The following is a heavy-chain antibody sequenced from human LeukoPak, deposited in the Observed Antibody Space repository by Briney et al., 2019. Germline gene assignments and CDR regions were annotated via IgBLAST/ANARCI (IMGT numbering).Heavy chain of an antibody. V-gene: IGHV3-23*01. CDR1: GFTFSNSA. J-gene: IGHJ4*02. CDR2: ISDSGTST. Sequence: PGGSLRLSCAASGFTFSNSAMNWVRQAPGKGLEWVSGISDSGTSTYYADSVKGRFTISRDNSKNTLYLQMNSLRAEDTAGYYCAREPPYCDFLSGHSCLDYWGQGTLVTVSS. D-gene: IGHD3-3*01. CDR3: AREPPYCDFLSGHSCLDY.